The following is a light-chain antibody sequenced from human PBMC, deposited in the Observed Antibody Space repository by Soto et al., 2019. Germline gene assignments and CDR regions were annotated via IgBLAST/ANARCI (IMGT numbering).Light chain of an antibody. J-gene: IGKJ4*01. CDR3: QQLNTYPLT. CDR2: AAS. CDR1: QGISSY. V-gene: IGKV1-9*01. Sequence: DIQLTQSPSFLSASVGDRVTITCRASQGISSYLAWYQQEPGKAPKLLIYAASTLQSGVPSRFSGSGSWTDFTLTISSLQPEDFATYYCQQLNTYPLTFGGGTKVEIK.